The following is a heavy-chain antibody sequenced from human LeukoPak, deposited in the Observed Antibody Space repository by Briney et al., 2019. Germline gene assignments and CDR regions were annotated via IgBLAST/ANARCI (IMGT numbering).Heavy chain of an antibody. CDR1: GGSFSGYY. CDR3: ARGLAFWFGEFYLDY. V-gene: IGHV4-34*01. J-gene: IGHJ4*02. Sequence: KSSETLSLTCAVYGGSFSGYYWSWIRQPPGKGLEWIGEINHSGSTNYNPSLKSRVTISVDTSKNQFSLKLSSVTAADTAVYYCARGLAFWFGEFYLDYWGQGTLVTVPS. CDR2: INHSGST. D-gene: IGHD3-10*01.